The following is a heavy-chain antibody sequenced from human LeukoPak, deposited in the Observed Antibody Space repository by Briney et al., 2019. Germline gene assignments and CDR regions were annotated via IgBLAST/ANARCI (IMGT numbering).Heavy chain of an antibody. CDR3: ARGSRYCSGGSCYSGGFDC. CDR1: RYTFTSYD. CDR2: MNPNSGNT. D-gene: IGHD2-15*01. Sequence: ASVKVSCKASRYTFTSYDINWVRQATGQGLEWMGWMNPNSGNTGYAQKFQGRVTITRNTSISTAYMELSSLRSEDTAVYYCARGSRYCSGGSCYSGGFDCWGQGTLVTVSS. V-gene: IGHV1-8*03. J-gene: IGHJ4*02.